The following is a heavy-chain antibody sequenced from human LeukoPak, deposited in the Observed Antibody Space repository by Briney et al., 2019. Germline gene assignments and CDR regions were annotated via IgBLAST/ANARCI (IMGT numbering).Heavy chain of an antibody. V-gene: IGHV4-39*01. J-gene: IGHJ3*02. Sequence: PSETLSLTCTVSGGSISSSSYYWGWIRQPPGKGLEWIGSIYYSGSTYYNPSLKSRVTISVDTSKNQFSLKLSSVTAADTAVYYCARSNRDSSGYYYVDAFDTWGQGTMVTVSS. CDR1: GGSISSSSYY. CDR2: IYYSGST. CDR3: ARSNRDSSGYYYVDAFDT. D-gene: IGHD3-22*01.